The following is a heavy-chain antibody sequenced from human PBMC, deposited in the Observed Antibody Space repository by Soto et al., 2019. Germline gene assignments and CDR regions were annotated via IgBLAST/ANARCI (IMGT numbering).Heavy chain of an antibody. CDR3: ARDLRDYYYYYYMDV. Sequence: PGGSLRLCCAASGFTFSSYAMHGVRQDPGKGLEYVSAISSNGGSTYYANSVKGRFTISRDNSKNTLYLQMGSLRAEDMAVYYCARDLRDYYYYYYMDVWGKGTTVTVSS. CDR2: ISSNGGST. CDR1: GFTFSSYA. V-gene: IGHV3-64*01. J-gene: IGHJ6*03.